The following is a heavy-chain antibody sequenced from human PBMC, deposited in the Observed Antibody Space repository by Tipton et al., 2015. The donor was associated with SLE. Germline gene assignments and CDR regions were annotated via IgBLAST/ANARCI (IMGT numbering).Heavy chain of an antibody. J-gene: IGHJ4*02. Sequence: QLVQSGPEVKKPGASVKVSCKASGYTLTNYGFNWVRQAPGQGFEWMGWINPHRGDTDYAQRFQGRVTMTTDTSINTAYMELSRLRPDDTAVYYGARLLDYDFWSGAEGDYWGRGPLVSVSS. CDR2: INPHRGDT. CDR3: ARLLDYDFWSGAEGDY. D-gene: IGHD3-3*01. CDR1: GYTLTNYG. V-gene: IGHV1-2*02.